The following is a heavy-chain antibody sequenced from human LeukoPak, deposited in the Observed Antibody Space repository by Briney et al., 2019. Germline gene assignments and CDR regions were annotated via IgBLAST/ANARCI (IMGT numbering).Heavy chain of an antibody. CDR3: ARGDRFSSSWYKDFDY. CDR1: GYTFTGYY. CDR2: INPNSGGT. J-gene: IGHJ4*02. D-gene: IGHD6-13*01. V-gene: IGHV1-2*06. Sequence: GASVKVSCKASGYTFTGYYMHWVRQAPGQGLEWMARINPNSGGTNYAQKFQGRVTMTRDTSISTAYMELSRLRSDDTAVYYCARGDRFSSSWYKDFDYWGQGTLVTVSS.